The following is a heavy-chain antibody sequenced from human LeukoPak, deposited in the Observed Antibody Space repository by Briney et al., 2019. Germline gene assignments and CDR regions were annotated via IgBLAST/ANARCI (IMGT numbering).Heavy chain of an antibody. CDR2: ISAYNGNT. CDR1: GYTFTSYG. CDR3: ARGDRYSSSWYTDY. J-gene: IGHJ4*02. D-gene: IGHD6-13*01. V-gene: IGHV1-18*04. Sequence: ASVKVSCKASGYTFTSYGISWVRQAPGQGLEWMGWISAYNGNTDYAQKLQGRVTMTTDTSTSTAYMELRSLRSDDTAVYYCARGDRYSSSWYTDYWGQGTLVTVSS.